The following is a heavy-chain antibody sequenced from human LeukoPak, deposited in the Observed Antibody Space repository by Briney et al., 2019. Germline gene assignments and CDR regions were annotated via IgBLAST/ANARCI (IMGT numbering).Heavy chain of an antibody. D-gene: IGHD3-22*01. CDR1: GYTFTSYG. J-gene: IGHJ3*02. Sequence: ASVKVSCKPSGYTFTSYGISWVRQAPGQGLEWMGGIIPIFGTANYARKFQGRVTITADESTSTAYMELSSLRSEDTAVYYCARAGYYDSSGYYLLGAFDIWGQGTMVTVSS. CDR3: ARAGYYDSSGYYLLGAFDI. CDR2: IIPIFGTA. V-gene: IGHV1-69*13.